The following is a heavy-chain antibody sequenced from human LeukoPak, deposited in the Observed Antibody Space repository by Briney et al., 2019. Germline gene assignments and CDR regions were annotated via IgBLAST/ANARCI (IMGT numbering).Heavy chain of an antibody. V-gene: IGHV4-59*01. CDR3: AREPVAGHFDN. Sequence: SETLSLTCTVSGGSISSYYWSWIRQPPGKGLEWIGYIYYSGSTNYNPSLKSRVTISVDTSKNQFSLKLSSVTAADTAVYYCAREPVAGHFDNWGQGTLVTVSS. D-gene: IGHD6-19*01. CDR2: IYYSGST. CDR1: GGSISSYY. J-gene: IGHJ4*02.